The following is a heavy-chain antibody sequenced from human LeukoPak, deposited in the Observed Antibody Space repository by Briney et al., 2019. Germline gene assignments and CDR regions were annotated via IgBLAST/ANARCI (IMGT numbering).Heavy chain of an antibody. CDR3: ARDLGYSYGMNFDY. CDR2: ISAYNGNT. V-gene: IGHV1-18*04. CDR1: GYTFTSYG. Sequence: ASVKVSCKASGYTFTSYGISWVRQAPGQGLEWMVWISAYNGNTNYAQELQGRVTMTTDTSTSTAYMELRSLRSDDTAVYYCARDLGYSYGMNFDYWGQGTLVTVSS. J-gene: IGHJ4*02. D-gene: IGHD5-18*01.